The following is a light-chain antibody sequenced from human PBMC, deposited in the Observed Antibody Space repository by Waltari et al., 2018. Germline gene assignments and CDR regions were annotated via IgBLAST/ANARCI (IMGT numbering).Light chain of an antibody. CDR2: WAS. J-gene: IGKJ2*01. CDR1: QSVLYSSNNKNN. Sequence: DIVMTQSPDYLAVSLGERATINCKSSQSVLYSSNNKNNLGWYQQKPGQPPRLLIYWASTRESGVPDRFGGSGSGTDFTLTISSLQAEDVAVYYCQQYFTTPTFGQGTKLEIK. CDR3: QQYFTTPT. V-gene: IGKV4-1*01.